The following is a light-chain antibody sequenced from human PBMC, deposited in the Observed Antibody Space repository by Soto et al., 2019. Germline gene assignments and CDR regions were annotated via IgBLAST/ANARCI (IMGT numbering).Light chain of an antibody. J-gene: IGKJ1*01. CDR2: GGS. Sequence: EIVLTQSPGTLSLSPGDRAALSCRASHTISSNFLAWYQQKPGQAPSLLIYGGSTRATGILDRFSGRGSETDFTLTISGLEPEDFAVYYCQQYGSSPQTFGQGTKVDIK. CDR1: HTISSNF. CDR3: QQYGSSPQT. V-gene: IGKV3-20*01.